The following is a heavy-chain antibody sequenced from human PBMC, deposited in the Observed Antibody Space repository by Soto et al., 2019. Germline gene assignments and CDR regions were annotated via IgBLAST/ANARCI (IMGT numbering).Heavy chain of an antibody. J-gene: IGHJ4*02. CDR2: ISSSGSTI. Sequence: GGSLRLSCAASGFTFSSYEMIWVRQAPGKGLEWVSYISSSGSTIYYADSVKGRSTISRDNAKNSLYLQMNSLRAEDTAVYYCARLGLPQYDYWGQGTLVTVSS. CDR3: ARLGLPQYDY. V-gene: IGHV3-48*03. CDR1: GFTFSSYE. D-gene: IGHD2-21*02.